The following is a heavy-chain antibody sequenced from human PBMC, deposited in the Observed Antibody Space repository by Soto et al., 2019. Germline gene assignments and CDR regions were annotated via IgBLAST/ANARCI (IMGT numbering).Heavy chain of an antibody. D-gene: IGHD2-15*01. V-gene: IGHV4-31*03. CDR1: GGSISSGGYY. J-gene: IGHJ4*02. CDR2: IYYSGST. CDR3: ARDRLGYCSGGSCYSDKGLDY. Sequence: QVQLQESGPGLVKPSQTLSLTCTVSGGSISSGGYYWSWIRQHPGKGLEWIGYIYYSGSTYYNPSLMSRVTIPVDTSKNQFSLKLSSVTAADTAVYYCARDRLGYCSGGSCYSDKGLDYWGQGTLVTVSS.